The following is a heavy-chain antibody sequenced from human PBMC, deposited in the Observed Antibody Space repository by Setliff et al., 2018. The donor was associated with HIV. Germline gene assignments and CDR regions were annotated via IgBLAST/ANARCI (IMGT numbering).Heavy chain of an antibody. CDR2: GFHSGTT. V-gene: IGHV4-39*07. Sequence: SETLSLTCTVSGGSISSSSYYWGWIRQSPGKGLEWIGGGFHSGTTYYNPSLKSRVTISVDTSKNQFSLKLSSVTAADTAVYYCARDRFYSSSWGVVRFYFDYWGQGTLVTVSS. CDR1: GGSISSSSYY. J-gene: IGHJ4*02. CDR3: ARDRFYSSSWGVVRFYFDY. D-gene: IGHD6-13*01.